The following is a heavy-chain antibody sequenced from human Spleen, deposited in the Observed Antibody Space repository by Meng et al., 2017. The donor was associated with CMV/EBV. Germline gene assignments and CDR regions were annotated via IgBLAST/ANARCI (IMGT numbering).Heavy chain of an antibody. Sequence: SETLSLTCAVYGGSFSGYYWSWTRQPPGKGLEWIGEINHSGSTNYNPSLKSRVTISVDTSKNQFSLKLSSVTAADTAVYYCARERIGSDWFDPWGQGTLVTVSS. CDR3: ARERIGSDWFDP. J-gene: IGHJ5*02. V-gene: IGHV4-34*01. CDR2: INHSGST. D-gene: IGHD1-26*01. CDR1: GGSFSGYY.